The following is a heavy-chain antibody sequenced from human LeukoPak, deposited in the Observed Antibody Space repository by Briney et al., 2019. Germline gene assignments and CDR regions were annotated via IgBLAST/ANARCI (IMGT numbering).Heavy chain of an antibody. Sequence: GGSLRLSCAASGFTFDEYGMSWVRQAPGKGLEWVSSINWDGGSTAYADSVQGRFTISRDNAKNSLHLQMRSLRAEDTALYYCARDSFSGSSLDYWGQGTLVTVSS. V-gene: IGHV3-20*04. CDR2: INWDGGST. CDR3: ARDSFSGSSLDY. CDR1: GFTFDEYG. D-gene: IGHD1-26*01. J-gene: IGHJ4*02.